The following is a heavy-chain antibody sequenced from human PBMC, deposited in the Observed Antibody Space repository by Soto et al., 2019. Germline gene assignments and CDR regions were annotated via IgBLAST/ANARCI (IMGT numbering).Heavy chain of an antibody. CDR2: ISNDHTNN. V-gene: IGHV3-30-3*01. Sequence: GGSLRLFCAASGFTFSSHAKQRGRQAPGKGPEWVASISNDHTNNDYANTVKCRFTSARDNSKKTLYLQMNSLRAEDTAVYYCATDHADYFDYWGQGTLVTVSS. CDR1: GFTFSSHA. D-gene: IGHD2-8*01. CDR3: ATDHADYFDY. J-gene: IGHJ4*02.